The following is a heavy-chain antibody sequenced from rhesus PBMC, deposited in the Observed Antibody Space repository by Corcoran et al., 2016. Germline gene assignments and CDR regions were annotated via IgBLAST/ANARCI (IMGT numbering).Heavy chain of an antibody. J-gene: IGHJ4*01. CDR1: GYSISRGYG. V-gene: IGHV4-127*01. CDR2: IGGSSGST. Sequence: QVQLQESGPGLVKPSETLSLTCAVSGYSISRGYGWRWIRQPPGKGVEWVGYIGGSSGSTNYNPSLKSRVTISKDTSKNQFSLKVNSVTAADTAVYYCARGGGAASDYWGQGVLVTVSS. D-gene: IGHD6-25*01. CDR3: ARGGGAASDY.